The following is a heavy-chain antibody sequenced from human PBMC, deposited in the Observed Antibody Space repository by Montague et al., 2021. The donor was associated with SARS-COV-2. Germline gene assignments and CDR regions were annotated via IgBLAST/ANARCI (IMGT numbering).Heavy chain of an antibody. CDR3: TRHRNYGDHSLDNWFHP. Sequence: SETLSLTCTVSGDSTSCPNCYWGWIRQAPGKGLDWIGTIYNSGTTYSTPSLKSRLTISIDTSKNQFSLTLSSVTAADTAVYYCTRHRNYGDHSLDNWFHPWGQGTLVTVSS. J-gene: IGHJ5*02. D-gene: IGHD4-17*01. V-gene: IGHV4-39*01. CDR1: GDSTSCPNCY. CDR2: IYNSGTT.